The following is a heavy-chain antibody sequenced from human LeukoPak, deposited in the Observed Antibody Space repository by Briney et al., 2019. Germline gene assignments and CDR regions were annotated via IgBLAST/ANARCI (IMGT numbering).Heavy chain of an antibody. D-gene: IGHD3-3*01. CDR1: GGSISSYY. Sequence: PSETLSLTCTVSGGSISSYYWSWIRQPPGKGLEWIGYIYYSGSTNYNPSLKSRVTISVDTSKNQFSLKLSSVTAADTAVYYCSSIYDGLADYWGQGTLVTVSS. CDR2: IYYSGST. J-gene: IGHJ4*02. CDR3: SSIYDGLADY. V-gene: IGHV4-59*12.